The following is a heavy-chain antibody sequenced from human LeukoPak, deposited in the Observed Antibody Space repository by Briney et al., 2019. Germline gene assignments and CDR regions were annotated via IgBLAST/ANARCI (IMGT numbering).Heavy chain of an antibody. CDR1: GFTFSSYE. D-gene: IGHD5-18*01. V-gene: IGHV3-48*03. CDR2: ISSGSSTM. CDR3: ASRGGYSYGHHY. Sequence: PGGSLRLSCAASGFTFSSYEMNWVRQAPGKGLEWVSYISSGSSTMYYADSVKGRFTISRDNTKNSLYLQMNSLRAEDTAVYYCASRGGYSYGHHYWGQGTLVTVSS. J-gene: IGHJ4*02.